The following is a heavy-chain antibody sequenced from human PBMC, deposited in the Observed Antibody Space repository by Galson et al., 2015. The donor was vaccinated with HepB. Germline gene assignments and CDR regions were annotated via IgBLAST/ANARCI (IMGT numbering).Heavy chain of an antibody. Sequence: SKASGGTFSSYAISWVRQAPGQGLEWMGGIIPIFGTANYAQKFQGRVTITADESTSTAYMELSSLRSEDTAVYYCARARRGYYDSSGLPNFDYWGQGTLVTVSS. D-gene: IGHD3-22*01. CDR3: ARARRGYYDSSGLPNFDY. CDR2: IIPIFGTA. CDR1: GGTFSSYA. V-gene: IGHV1-69*01. J-gene: IGHJ4*02.